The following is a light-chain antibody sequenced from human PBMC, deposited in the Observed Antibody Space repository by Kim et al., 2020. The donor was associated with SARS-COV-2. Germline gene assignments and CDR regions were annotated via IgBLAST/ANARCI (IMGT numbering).Light chain of an antibody. CDR3: QQYNNWPPIT. V-gene: IGKV3-15*01. J-gene: IGKJ5*01. Sequence: CPRERATLACGASQSVRSHLAWYQQKPGQTPGLIIYGASTRATGIPGRFSGSGSGTEFTLTISSLQSEDFAVYYCQQYNNWPPITFGQWTRLEIK. CDR2: GAS. CDR1: QSVRSH.